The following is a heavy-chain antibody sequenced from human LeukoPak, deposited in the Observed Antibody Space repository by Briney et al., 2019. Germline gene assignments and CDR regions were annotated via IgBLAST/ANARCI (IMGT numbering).Heavy chain of an antibody. CDR3: ARSVSSPLYYFDY. V-gene: IGHV3-7*01. CDR1: GFTFRDYW. D-gene: IGHD6-19*01. Sequence: GGSLRLSCGASGFTFRDYWMSWVRQAPGKGLEWVANIQSDGNEKNYIDSVQGRFTISRDNAKTSLYLQMNSLRAEDTAVYYCARSVSSPLYYFDYWGQGTLVTVSS. J-gene: IGHJ4*02. CDR2: IQSDGNEK.